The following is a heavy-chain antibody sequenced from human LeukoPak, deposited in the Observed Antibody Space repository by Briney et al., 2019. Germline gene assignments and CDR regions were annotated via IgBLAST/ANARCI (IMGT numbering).Heavy chain of an antibody. V-gene: IGHV1-69*13. D-gene: IGHD2-2*01. CDR2: IIPIFGTA. Sequence: SVKVSCKASGGTFGSYAISWVRQAPGQGLEWMGGIIPIFGTANYAQKFQGRVTITADESTSTAYMELSSLRSEDTAVYYCARVPDYFVVVPAAIGTFDPWGQGTLVTVSS. CDR1: GGTFGSYA. J-gene: IGHJ5*02. CDR3: ARVPDYFVVVPAAIGTFDP.